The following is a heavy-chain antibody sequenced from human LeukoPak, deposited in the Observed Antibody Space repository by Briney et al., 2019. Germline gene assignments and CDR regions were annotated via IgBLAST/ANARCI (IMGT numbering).Heavy chain of an antibody. D-gene: IGHD3-10*01. CDR3: ARDRFTMVRGVIVLTN. V-gene: IGHV1-2*02. Sequence: ASAKVSCKASGYTFTGYYMHWVRQAPGQGLEWMGWINPNSGGTNYAQKFQGRVTMTRDTSISTAYMELSRLRSDDTAVYYCARDRFTMVRGVIVLTNWGQGTLVTVSS. J-gene: IGHJ4*02. CDR2: INPNSGGT. CDR1: GYTFTGYY.